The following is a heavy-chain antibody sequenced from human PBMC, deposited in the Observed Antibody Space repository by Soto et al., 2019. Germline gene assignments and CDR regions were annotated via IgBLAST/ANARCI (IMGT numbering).Heavy chain of an antibody. D-gene: IGHD3-22*01. Sequence: QVELVQYGAEVKKPGSSVKVSCQASEDTFRNYAISWVRQAPGQGLEGMGGIIPIFGTANYAQKFQGRVTITADTAANTVYLELSSLRSEDTAVYYCASTKYDSSAYYYWYLGLWGRGTLVTVSS. CDR2: IIPIFGTA. J-gene: IGHJ2*01. V-gene: IGHV1-69*06. CDR3: ASTKYDSSAYYYWYLGL. CDR1: EDTFRNYA.